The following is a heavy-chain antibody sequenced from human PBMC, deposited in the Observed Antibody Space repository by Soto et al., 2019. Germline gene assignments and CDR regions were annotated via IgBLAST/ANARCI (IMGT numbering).Heavy chain of an antibody. CDR3: AGGGNSGYDFYYYYGMDV. V-gene: IGHV4-59*13. Sequence: SETLSLTCTVSGGSISSYYWSWIRQPPGKGLEWIGYIYYSGSTNYNPSLKSRVTISVDTSKNQFSLKLSSVTAADTAVYYCAGGGNSGYDFYYYYGMDVWGQGTTVTVSS. D-gene: IGHD5-12*01. CDR1: GGSISSYY. J-gene: IGHJ6*02. CDR2: IYYSGST.